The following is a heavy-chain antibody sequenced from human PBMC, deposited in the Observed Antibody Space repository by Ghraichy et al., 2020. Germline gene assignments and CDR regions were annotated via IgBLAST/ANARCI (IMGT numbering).Heavy chain of an antibody. V-gene: IGHV4-61*02. CDR3: AREENWNDDDYFDY. D-gene: IGHD1-1*01. J-gene: IGHJ4*02. CDR2: IYTSGST. Sequence: SETLSLTCTVSGGSISSGSYYWSWIRQPAGKGLEWIGRIYTSGSTNYNPSLKSRVTISVDTSQNQFSLKLSSVTAADTAVYYCAREENWNDDDYFDYWGQGTLVTVSS. CDR1: GGSISSGSYY.